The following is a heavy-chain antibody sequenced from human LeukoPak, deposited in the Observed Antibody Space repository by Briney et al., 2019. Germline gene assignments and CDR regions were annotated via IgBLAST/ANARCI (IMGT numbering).Heavy chain of an antibody. CDR3: ASLPNGAAGSFDY. V-gene: IGHV1-69*05. CDR2: IIPIFGTA. CDR1: GGTFSSYA. D-gene: IGHD6-13*01. Sequence: SVKVSCKASGGTFSSYAISWVRQAPGQGLEWMGRIIPIFGTANYAQKFQGRVTITTDVSTSTAYMELSSLRSEDTAVYYCASLPNGAAGSFDYWGQGTLVTVSS. J-gene: IGHJ4*02.